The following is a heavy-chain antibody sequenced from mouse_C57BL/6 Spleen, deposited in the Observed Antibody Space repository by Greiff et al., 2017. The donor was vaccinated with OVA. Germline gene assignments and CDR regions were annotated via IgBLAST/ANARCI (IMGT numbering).Heavy chain of an antibody. J-gene: IGHJ4*01. Sequence: QVQLQQSGAELVRPGASVTLSCKASGYTFTDYEMHWVKQTPVHGLEWIGAIEPETGGTAYNQKFKGKAILTADKSSSTAYMELRSLTSEDSAVYYCTRYNYGSSYVMDYWGQGTSVTVSS. CDR3: TRYNYGSSYVMDY. CDR1: GYTFTDYE. D-gene: IGHD1-1*01. CDR2: IEPETGGT. V-gene: IGHV1-15*01.